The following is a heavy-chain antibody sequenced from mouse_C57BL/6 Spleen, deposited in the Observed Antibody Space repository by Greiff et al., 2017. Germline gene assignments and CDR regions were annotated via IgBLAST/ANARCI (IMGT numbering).Heavy chain of an antibody. D-gene: IGHD1-1*01. CDR1: GYAFSSSW. J-gene: IGHJ2*01. CDR2: IYPGDGDS. V-gene: IGHV1-82*01. Sequence: QVQLKQSGPELVKPGASVKISCKASGYAFSSSWMNWVKQRPGKGLEWIGRIYPGDGDSNYNGKFKGKATLTADKSSSTAYMQLSSLTSEDSAVYFCARHYYGSSYDDWGQGTTLTVSS. CDR3: ARHYYGSSYDD.